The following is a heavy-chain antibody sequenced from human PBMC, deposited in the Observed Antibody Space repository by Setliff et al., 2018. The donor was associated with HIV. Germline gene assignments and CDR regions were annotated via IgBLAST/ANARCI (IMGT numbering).Heavy chain of an antibody. Sequence: PGGSLRLSCAASGFAFSSQAMSWVRQAPGKGLDWVSVISESGYSADSVKGRFTISRDNSKNTLYLQMNSLRAKDAAVYYCAKAFGYCSGGSCPVLMDVWGKGTTVTVSS. CDR1: GFAFSSQA. V-gene: IGHV3-23*01. J-gene: IGHJ6*03. CDR3: AKAFGYCSGGSCPVLMDV. CDR2: ISESG. D-gene: IGHD2-15*01.